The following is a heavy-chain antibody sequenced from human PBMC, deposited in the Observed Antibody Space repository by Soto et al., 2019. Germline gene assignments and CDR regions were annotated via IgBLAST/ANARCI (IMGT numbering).Heavy chain of an antibody. V-gene: IGHV3-30*18. CDR1: GFTFSSYG. CDR2: ISYDGSNK. CDR3: AKVKGRYSNYDYYYGMDV. Sequence: QVQLVESGGGVVQPGRSLRLSCAASGFTFSSYGMHWVRQAPGKGLEWVAVISYDGSNKYYADSVKGRFTISRDNSKNKLYLQMNSLRAEDTAVYYCAKVKGRYSNYDYYYGMDVWGQGTTVTVSS. D-gene: IGHD4-4*01. J-gene: IGHJ6*02.